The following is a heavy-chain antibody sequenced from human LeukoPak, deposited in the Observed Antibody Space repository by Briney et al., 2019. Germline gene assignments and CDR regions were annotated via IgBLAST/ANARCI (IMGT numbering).Heavy chain of an antibody. V-gene: IGHV3-23*01. D-gene: IGHD2-8*01. CDR3: AQYGQTLAET. J-gene: IGHJ5*02. CDR2: ISDNGGER. CDR1: GFNIGTYF. Sequence: PGGSLRLSCAASGFNIGTYFMNWFRQRPGKGLEWVSVISDNGGERRYADSVKGRFAISRDDSKNTLSLQMNSLRDEDTAVYFCAQYGQTLAETWGQGVLVTASS.